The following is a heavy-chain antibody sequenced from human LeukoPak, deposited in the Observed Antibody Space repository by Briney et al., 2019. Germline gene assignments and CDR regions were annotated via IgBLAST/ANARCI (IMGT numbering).Heavy chain of an antibody. D-gene: IGHD3-3*01. CDR1: GFTFSSYA. CDR2: ISGSGGST. V-gene: IGHV3-23*01. Sequence: GGSLRLSCAASGFTFSSYAMSWVRQAPGKGLEWVSAISGSGGSTYYADSVKGRFTISRDNSKNTLYLQMNSLRAEDTAVYYCAKGGYYDFWSGYSIHNYRGQGTLVTVSS. J-gene: IGHJ4*02. CDR3: AKGGYYDFWSGYSIHNY.